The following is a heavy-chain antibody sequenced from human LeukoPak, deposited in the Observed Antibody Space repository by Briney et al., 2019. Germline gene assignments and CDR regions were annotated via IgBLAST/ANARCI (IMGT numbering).Heavy chain of an antibody. J-gene: IGHJ4*02. Sequence: GGSLRLSCAASGFIFDDYAMHWVRQAPGKGLEGVSGISWNSGSIGYADSVKGRFTISRDNAKNSLYLQMNSLRAEDTALYYCAKDRDYSSSGASVDYWGQGTLVTVSS. CDR3: AKDRDYSSSGASVDY. D-gene: IGHD6-6*01. V-gene: IGHV3-9*01. CDR2: ISWNSGSI. CDR1: GFIFDDYA.